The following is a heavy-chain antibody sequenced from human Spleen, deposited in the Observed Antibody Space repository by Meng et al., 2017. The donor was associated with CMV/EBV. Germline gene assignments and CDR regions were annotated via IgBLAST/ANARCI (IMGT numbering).Heavy chain of an antibody. CDR1: GGSVSSGSYY. CDR3: ARDKTWNGAFDI. J-gene: IGHJ3*02. D-gene: IGHD1-1*01. Sequence: GSLRLSCTVSGGSVSSGSYYWSWIRQPPGKGLEWIGYIYYSGSTNYNPSLKSRVTISVDTSKNQFSLKLSSVTAADTAVYYCARDKTWNGAFDIWGQGTMVTVSS. CDR2: IYYSGST. V-gene: IGHV4-61*01.